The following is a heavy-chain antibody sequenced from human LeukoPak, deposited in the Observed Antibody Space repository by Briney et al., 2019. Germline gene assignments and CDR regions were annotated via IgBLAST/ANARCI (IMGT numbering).Heavy chain of an antibody. Sequence: QSGGSLRLSCAASGFTFSSHGMQWVRQASGKGLEWVAVISYDGSTKYYADSVKGRFTISRDNSKSTLYLQMNSLRAEDTAVYYCAKESGSRSYGAYFPHWGQGTLVTVSS. CDR2: ISYDGSTK. CDR1: GFTFSSHG. CDR3: AKESGSRSYGAYFPH. V-gene: IGHV3-30*18. D-gene: IGHD6-13*01. J-gene: IGHJ1*01.